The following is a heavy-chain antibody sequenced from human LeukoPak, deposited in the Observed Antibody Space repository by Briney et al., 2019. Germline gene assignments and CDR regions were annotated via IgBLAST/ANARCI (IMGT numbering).Heavy chain of an antibody. CDR2: ISGSGGST. J-gene: IGHJ4*02. V-gene: IGHV3-23*01. Sequence: GGSLRLSCAASGFTFSSYAMSWVRQAPGKGLEWVSAISGSGGSTYYADSVKGRFTISRDNSKNTLYLQMNSLRAEGTAVYYCARGRTTVTTYYFDYWGQGTLVTVSS. CDR3: ARGRTTVTTYYFDY. CDR1: GFTFSSYA. D-gene: IGHD4-17*01.